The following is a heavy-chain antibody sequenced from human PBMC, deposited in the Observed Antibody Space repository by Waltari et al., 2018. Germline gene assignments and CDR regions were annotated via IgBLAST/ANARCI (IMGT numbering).Heavy chain of an antibody. V-gene: IGHV4-30-4*08. J-gene: IGHJ6*03. CDR1: GGSISSGDYY. CDR3: ARGGYYYYYMDV. CDR2: IYYSGGT. Sequence: QVQLQESGPGLVKPSQTLSLTCTVSGGSISSGDYYWSWIRQPPGKGLEWIGYIYYSGGTYNNPSLQSRVTISVDTSKNQFSLKLRSVTAADTAVYYWARGGYYYYYMDVWGKGTTVTVSS.